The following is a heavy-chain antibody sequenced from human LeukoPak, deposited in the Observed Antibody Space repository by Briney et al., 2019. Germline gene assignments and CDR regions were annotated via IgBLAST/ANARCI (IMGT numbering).Heavy chain of an antibody. J-gene: IGHJ4*02. D-gene: IGHD6-13*01. CDR2: IYTSGST. V-gene: IGHV4-61*02. CDR1: GGSISSGSYY. CDR3: AYSSSWYPPYYY. Sequence: KSSETLSLTCTVSGGSISSGSYYWSWIRQPAGKGLEWIGRIYTSGSTNYNPSLKSRVTISVDTSKNQFSLKLSSVTAADTAVYYCAYSSSWYPPYYYWGQGTLVTVSS.